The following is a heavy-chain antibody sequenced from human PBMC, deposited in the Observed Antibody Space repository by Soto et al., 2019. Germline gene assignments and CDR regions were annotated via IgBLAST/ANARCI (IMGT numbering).Heavy chain of an antibody. Sequence: GGSLRLSCAASGFTFSSYWMHWVRQAPGKGLVWVARINSDGSSTSYADSVKGRFTISRDNAKNTLYLQMNSLRAEDAAVYDCARGGYSSGWSSAYDAFDIWGQGTMVTVSS. J-gene: IGHJ3*02. CDR3: ARGGYSSGWSSAYDAFDI. D-gene: IGHD6-19*01. V-gene: IGHV3-74*01. CDR2: INSDGSST. CDR1: GFTFSSYW.